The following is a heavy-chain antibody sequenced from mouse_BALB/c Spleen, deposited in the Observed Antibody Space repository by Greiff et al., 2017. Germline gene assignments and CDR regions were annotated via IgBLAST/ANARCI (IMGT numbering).Heavy chain of an antibody. CDR1: GFTFSSFG. CDR3: ARSLYYYGSSPYAMDY. Sequence: EVKLVESGGGLVQPGGSRKLSCAASGFTFSSFGMHWVRQAPEKGLEWVAYISSGSSTIYYADTVKGRFTISRDNPKNTLFLQMTSLRSEDTAMYYCARSLYYYGSSPYAMDYWGQGTSVTVSS. V-gene: IGHV5-17*02. J-gene: IGHJ4*01. CDR2: ISSGSSTI. D-gene: IGHD1-1*01.